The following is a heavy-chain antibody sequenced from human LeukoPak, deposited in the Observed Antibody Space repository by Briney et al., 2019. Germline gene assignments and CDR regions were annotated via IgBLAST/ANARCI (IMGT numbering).Heavy chain of an antibody. CDR2: INPNSGGT. J-gene: IGHJ3*02. Sequence: GASVKVSCKASGYTFTGYYMHWVRQAPGQGLEWMGWINPNSGGTNYAQKFQGWVTMTRDTSISTAYMELSRLRSDDTAMYYCARGYDILTGYSFDIWGQGTMVTVSS. CDR1: GYTFTGYY. D-gene: IGHD3-9*01. V-gene: IGHV1-2*04. CDR3: ARGYDILTGYSFDI.